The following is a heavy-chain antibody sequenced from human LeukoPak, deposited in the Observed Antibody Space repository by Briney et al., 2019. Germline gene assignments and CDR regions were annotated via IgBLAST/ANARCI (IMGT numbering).Heavy chain of an antibody. D-gene: IGHD3-3*01. Sequence: GRSLRLSCAASGFTFSSYGMHWVRQAPGKGLEWVAVISYDGSNKYYADSVKGQFTISRDNSKNTLYLQMNSLRAEDTAVYYCAEDYDFWSAKYYYGMDVWGQGTTVTVSS. CDR1: GFTFSSYG. V-gene: IGHV3-30*18. J-gene: IGHJ6*02. CDR3: AEDYDFWSAKYYYGMDV. CDR2: ISYDGSNK.